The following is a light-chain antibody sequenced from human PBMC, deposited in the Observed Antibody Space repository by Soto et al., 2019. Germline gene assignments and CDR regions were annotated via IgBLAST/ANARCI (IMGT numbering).Light chain of an antibody. CDR1: SSDVGTYYF. V-gene: IGLV2-23*01. Sequence: QSALTQPASVSGSLGQSITISCTGSSSDVGTYYFISWYQQHPGKVPKLMIYEGTKRPSGVSDRFSGSKSGNTASMTISGLQAEDEANYYCCSYAGNNIFVFGTGTKLTVL. CDR3: CSYAGNNIFV. J-gene: IGLJ1*01. CDR2: EGT.